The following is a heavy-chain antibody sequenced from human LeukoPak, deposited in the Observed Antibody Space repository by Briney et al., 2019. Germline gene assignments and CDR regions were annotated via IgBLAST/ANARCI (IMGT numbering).Heavy chain of an antibody. V-gene: IGHV3-43*02. CDR2: ISEGGDT. Sequence: VGSLRLSCAASGFTFGDFAMHWVRQAPGKGLEWVSLISEGGDTYYGDSVKGRFTVSRDNNKNSLYLQMNSLRTEDTGLYYCARVRTAMEIGAYWGQGTLVTVSS. J-gene: IGHJ4*02. CDR1: GFTFGDFA. CDR3: ARVRTAMEIGAY. D-gene: IGHD5-18*01.